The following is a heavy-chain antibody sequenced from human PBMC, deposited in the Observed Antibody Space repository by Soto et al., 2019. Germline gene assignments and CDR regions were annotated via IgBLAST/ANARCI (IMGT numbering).Heavy chain of an antibody. Sequence: SVKVCAKASGGIFSICALCWVRQATGKGLELMGGIIPIFGTANYAQKFQGRVTITADKSTSTAYMELNSLRAEDTAVYYCARVRGDYYDSSGYPRDGMDVWGQGTTVTVSS. CDR1: GGIFSICA. D-gene: IGHD3-22*01. J-gene: IGHJ6*02. CDR2: IIPIFGTA. V-gene: IGHV1-69*06. CDR3: ARVRGDYYDSSGYPRDGMDV.